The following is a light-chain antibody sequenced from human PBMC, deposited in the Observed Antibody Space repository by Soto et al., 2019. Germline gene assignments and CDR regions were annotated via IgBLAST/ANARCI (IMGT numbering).Light chain of an antibody. J-gene: IGKJ1*01. CDR3: QHQSNWPRT. CDR1: RTVDNN. Sequence: EIVMTQSPATLSVSPGERATLSCRASRTVDNNLAWYQQKPGQPPRLLIHGASTRATGIPARFSGSGSGTEFTLTISSLQSEDFAVYYCQHQSNWPRTFGQGTKVEIK. V-gene: IGKV3-15*01. CDR2: GAS.